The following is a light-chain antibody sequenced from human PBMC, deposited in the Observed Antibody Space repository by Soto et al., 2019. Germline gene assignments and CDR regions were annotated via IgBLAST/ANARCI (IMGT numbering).Light chain of an antibody. CDR2: GAS. V-gene: IGKV3-15*01. CDR3: QQYNNWPWT. J-gene: IGKJ1*01. CDR1: QSVSSN. Sequence: ETVMTQSPATLSVSPGERATLSCRASQSVSSNLAWYRQKPGQAPRLLIYGASTRATGIPARFSGSGSGTEFTLTISSLQSEDFAVYYCQQYNNWPWTFGQGTKVDIK.